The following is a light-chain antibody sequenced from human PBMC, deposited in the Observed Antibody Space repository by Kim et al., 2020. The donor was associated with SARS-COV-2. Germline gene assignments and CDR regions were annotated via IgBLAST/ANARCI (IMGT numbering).Light chain of an antibody. J-gene: IGKJ4*01. Sequence: SLAPGEGATLSCRASQNVSSYLAWYQQKPGQAPRLLIYDASNRATGIPARFSGSGSGTDFTLTISSLEPEDFAVYYCQQRSNWLLTFGGGTKVDIK. CDR1: QNVSSY. CDR3: QQRSNWLLT. V-gene: IGKV3-11*01. CDR2: DAS.